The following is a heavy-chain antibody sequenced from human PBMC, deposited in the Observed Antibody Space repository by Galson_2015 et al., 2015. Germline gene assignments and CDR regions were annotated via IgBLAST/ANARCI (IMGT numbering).Heavy chain of an antibody. CDR2: ISNSGGIT. CDR3: AKDRDSGSYYYYYGMDV. Sequence: SLRLSCAASGFTFSSYAMSWVRQAPGKGLEWVSDISNSGGITYYADFVKGRFTISRDNSKNTLYLQMNSLRADDTAVYYCAKDRDSGSYYYYYGMDVWGQGTTVTVSS. V-gene: IGHV3-23*01. D-gene: IGHD1-26*01. J-gene: IGHJ6*02. CDR1: GFTFSSYA.